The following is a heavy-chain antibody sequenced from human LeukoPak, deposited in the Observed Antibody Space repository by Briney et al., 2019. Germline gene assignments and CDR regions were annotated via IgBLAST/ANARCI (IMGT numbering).Heavy chain of an antibody. D-gene: IGHD3-22*01. Sequence: ASVKVSCKASGYTFTSYGISWVRQAPGQGLEWMGWISAYNGNTNYAQKLQGRVTMTTDTSTGTAYMELRSLRSDDTAVYYCARDQNDSSGYGRDYWDQGTLVTVSS. CDR2: ISAYNGNT. CDR1: GYTFTSYG. CDR3: ARDQNDSSGYGRDY. V-gene: IGHV1-18*01. J-gene: IGHJ4*02.